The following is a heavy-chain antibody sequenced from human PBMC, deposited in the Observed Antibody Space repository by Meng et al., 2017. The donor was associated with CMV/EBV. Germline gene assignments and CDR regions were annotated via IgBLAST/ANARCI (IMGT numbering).Heavy chain of an antibody. J-gene: IGHJ6*02. CDR2: IYSGGST. CDR3: AREDCSSTSCYTGYYGMDV. V-gene: IGHV3-53*01. CDR1: GFTVSSNY. Sequence: GESLKISCAASGFTVSSNYMSWVRQAPGKGLEWVSVIYSGGSTYYADSVKGRFTISRDNSKNTLYLQMNSLRAEDTAVYYCAREDCSSTSCYTGYYGMDVWGQGTTVTVSS. D-gene: IGHD2-2*02.